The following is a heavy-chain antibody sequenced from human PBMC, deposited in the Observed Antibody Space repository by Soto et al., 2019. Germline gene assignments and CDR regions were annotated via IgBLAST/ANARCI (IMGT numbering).Heavy chain of an antibody. CDR2: IKSKTDGGTA. D-gene: IGHD1-26*01. CDR1: DFSFRKPW. J-gene: IGHJ6*02. Sequence: EVQLVDSGGAFLKRGGPLRLSLLPSDFSFRKPWRGGFPQAPGKGPEWVGRIKSKTDGGTADYAAPVKGRFTISRDDSQNTLYLHMDSLKTEDTALYHCSTDIGIYGLDIWGQGTTVTVSS. V-gene: IGHV3-15*02. CDR3: STDIGIYGLDI.